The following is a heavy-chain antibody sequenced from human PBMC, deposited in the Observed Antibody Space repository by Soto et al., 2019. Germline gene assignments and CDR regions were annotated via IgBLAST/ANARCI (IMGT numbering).Heavy chain of an antibody. CDR1: GFTFNNYA. CDR2: IGGSGGST. CDR3: AKGYCTNGVCYPDY. Sequence: PGGSLRLSCAASGFTFNNYAMSWVRQAPGKGLEWVSTIGGSGGSTYYADSVKGRFTVSRDNSKNTLYVQMNSLRSEDSAVYYCAKGYCTNGVCYPDYWGQGTLVTV. J-gene: IGHJ4*02. V-gene: IGHV3-23*01. D-gene: IGHD2-8*01.